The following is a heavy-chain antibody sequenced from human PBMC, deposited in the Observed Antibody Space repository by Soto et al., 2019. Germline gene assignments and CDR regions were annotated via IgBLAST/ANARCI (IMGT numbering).Heavy chain of an antibody. CDR1: GYTFTSYW. J-gene: IGHJ4*02. D-gene: IGHD2-15*01. V-gene: IGHV5-51*01. CDR2: IYPADSDT. Sequence: GESLKISCKGSGYTFTSYWIGWVRQMPGEGLEWLGVIYPADSDTRYSPYFQGQVTISADKSIKNAYLQWGSLKASDSAIYYCARSAGNTGRFSEFWGKATVVTVSS. CDR3: ARSAGNTGRFSEF.